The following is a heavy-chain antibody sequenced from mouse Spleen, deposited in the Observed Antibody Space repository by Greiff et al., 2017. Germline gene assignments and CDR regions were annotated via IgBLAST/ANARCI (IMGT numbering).Heavy chain of an antibody. CDR2: ISYDGSN. V-gene: IGHV3-6*01. CDR1: GYSITSGYY. J-gene: IGHJ2*01. Sequence: EVKLQESGPDLVKPSQSLSLTCTVTGYSITSGYYWNWIRQPPGNKLEWMGYISYDGSNNYNPSLKNRIPITRDTSKNQFFLKLNSGTTEDTATYYCARVYYDWGFDYWGQGTTLTVSS. D-gene: IGHD2-4*01. CDR3: ARVYYDWGFDY.